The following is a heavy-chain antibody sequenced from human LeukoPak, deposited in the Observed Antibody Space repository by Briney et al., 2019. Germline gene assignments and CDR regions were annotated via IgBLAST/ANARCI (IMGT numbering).Heavy chain of an antibody. J-gene: IGHJ4*02. V-gene: IGHV4-61*02. CDR3: AREANYYGSGSYFEGTFDY. CDR2: IYTSGST. Sequence: SETLSLTCTVSGGSLSSGSYYWSWIRQPAGKGLEWIGRIYTSGSTNYNPSLKSRVTISVDTSKNEFSLKLTSVTAADTAVYYCAREANYYGSGSYFEGTFDYWGQGSLVTVSS. D-gene: IGHD3-10*01. CDR1: GGSLSSGSYY.